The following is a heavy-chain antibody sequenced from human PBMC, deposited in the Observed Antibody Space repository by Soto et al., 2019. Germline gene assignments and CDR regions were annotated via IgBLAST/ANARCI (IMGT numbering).Heavy chain of an antibody. CDR3: ARYRSGSYLLGRFDY. D-gene: IGHD1-26*01. Sequence: PSETLSLTCTVSGGXISSGGYYLSWIRQHPGKGLEWIGYIYYSGSTYYNPSLKSRVTISVDTSKNQFSLKLSSVTAADTAVYYCARYRSGSYLLGRFDYWGQGTLVTVSS. V-gene: IGHV4-31*03. CDR1: GGXISSGGYY. CDR2: IYYSGST. J-gene: IGHJ4*02.